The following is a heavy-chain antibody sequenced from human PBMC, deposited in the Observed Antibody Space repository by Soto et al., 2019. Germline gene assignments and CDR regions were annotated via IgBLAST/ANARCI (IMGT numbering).Heavy chain of an antibody. J-gene: IGHJ4*02. CDR1: GYSFISHY. D-gene: IGHD2-2*01. V-gene: IGHV1-46*01. Sequence: QVQLVQSGAEVTRPGASVKVSCKASGYSFISHYIHWVRQAPGQGLEWMGFINPSGGSATLAQKFQGRVTMTRDTSTSTVYMELTILRSKDAAVYYCARYYLSSNLSLRYFDFWGQGTLVTVSS. CDR3: ARYYLSSNLSLRYFDF. CDR2: INPSGGSA.